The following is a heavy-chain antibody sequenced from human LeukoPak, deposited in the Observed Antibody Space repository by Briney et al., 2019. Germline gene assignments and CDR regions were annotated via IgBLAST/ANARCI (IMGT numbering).Heavy chain of an antibody. J-gene: IGHJ4*02. Sequence: ASAKVSCKASGYTFTGYYMHWVRQAPGQGLEWMGWINPNSGGTNYPQKFQGRVTNTRDTSISTAYLELSRLTSDDTAVYYCARSRGWPKYFFDYWGQGTLVTVSS. V-gene: IGHV1-2*02. CDR2: INPNSGGT. D-gene: IGHD6-19*01. CDR3: ARSRGWPKYFFDY. CDR1: GYTFTGYY.